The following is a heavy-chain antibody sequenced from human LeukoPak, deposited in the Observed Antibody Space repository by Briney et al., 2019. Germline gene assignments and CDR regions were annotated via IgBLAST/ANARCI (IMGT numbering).Heavy chain of an antibody. Sequence: PSQTLSLTCTVSGGSISSGDYYWSWIRQPPGKGLEWIGYIYYSGSTYYNPSLKSRVTISVDTSKNQFSLKLSSVTAAVTAVYYCARSLKGWYSYYFDYWGQGTLVTVSS. CDR1: GGSISSGDYY. CDR2: IYYSGST. CDR3: ARSLKGWYSYYFDY. V-gene: IGHV4-30-4*01. J-gene: IGHJ4*02. D-gene: IGHD6-19*01.